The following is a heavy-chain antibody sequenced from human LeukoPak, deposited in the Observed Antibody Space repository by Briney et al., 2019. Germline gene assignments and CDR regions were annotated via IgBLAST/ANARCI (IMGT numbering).Heavy chain of an antibody. CDR2: IYWNDDK. D-gene: IGHD5-18*01. Sequence: ESGPTLVNPTQTLTLTCTFSGFSLSTSGVGVGWIRQPPGKALEWLALIYWNDDKRYSPSLKSRLTIPKDTSKTQVVLTMTNIDPVDTATYYCAHREDTAALDYWGQGTLVTVSS. J-gene: IGHJ4*02. V-gene: IGHV2-5*01. CDR1: GFSLSTSGVG. CDR3: AHREDTAALDY.